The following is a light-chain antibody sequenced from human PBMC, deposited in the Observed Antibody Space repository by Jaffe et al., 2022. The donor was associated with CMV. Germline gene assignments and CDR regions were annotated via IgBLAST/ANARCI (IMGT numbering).Light chain of an antibody. CDR1: SLGSKS. Sequence: SYELTQPPSVSVAPGKTATITCGGYSLGSKSVHWYQQKAGLAPILVIYYDGDRPSGIPERFSGSNSGNTATLTISSVEAGDEADYYCQVWDSGSDHRVFGGGTKLTVL. CDR3: QVWDSGSDHRV. V-gene: IGLV3-21*04. J-gene: IGLJ3*02. CDR2: YDG.